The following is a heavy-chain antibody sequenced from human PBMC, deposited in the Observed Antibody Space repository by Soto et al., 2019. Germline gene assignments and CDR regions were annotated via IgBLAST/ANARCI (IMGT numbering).Heavy chain of an antibody. CDR1: GGSVSSGSYY. CDR3: ASADSSSWPGYYYYGMDV. CDR2: IYYSGST. V-gene: IGHV4-61*01. D-gene: IGHD6-6*01. J-gene: IGHJ6*02. Sequence: QVQLQESGPGLVKPSETLSLTCTVSGGSVSSGSYYWSWIRQPPGKGLEWIGYIYYSGSTNYNPSLKSRVTISVDTSKNQLSLKLSSVTAADTAVYYCASADSSSWPGYYYYGMDVWGQGTTVTVSS.